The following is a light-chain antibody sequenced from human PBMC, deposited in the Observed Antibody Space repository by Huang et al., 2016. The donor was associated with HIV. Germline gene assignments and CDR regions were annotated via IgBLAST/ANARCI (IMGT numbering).Light chain of an antibody. CDR3: QQSYSVPLT. CDR1: QGITNN. Sequence: DIQMTQSPSSLSASVGDRVTITCRASQGITNNLNWYQQKQGQAPKLLIYAASSLQSAVPSRFAGSGSGTDVTLTISGLQREDFATYYCQQSYSVPLTFAGGTKVDIK. J-gene: IGKJ4*01. V-gene: IGKV1-39*01. CDR2: AAS.